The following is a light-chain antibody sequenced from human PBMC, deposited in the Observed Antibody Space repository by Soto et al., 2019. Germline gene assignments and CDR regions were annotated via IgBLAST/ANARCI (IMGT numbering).Light chain of an antibody. V-gene: IGKV1-39*01. J-gene: IGKJ4*01. CDR3: QQTSSTFVS. CDR2: DAS. CDR1: QTISTF. Sequence: DIQMTQSPSSLSASEGDRVTITCRSSQTISTFLHWFQQKPGKAPNLLIYDASSLQSGVPSRFSGSGSGTDFTLTISSLQPEDFGTYYCQQTSSTFVSFGGGTKVDIK.